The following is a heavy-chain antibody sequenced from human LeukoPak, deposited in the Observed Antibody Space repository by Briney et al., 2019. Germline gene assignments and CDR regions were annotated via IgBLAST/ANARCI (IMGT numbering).Heavy chain of an antibody. Sequence: GGSLRLSCAASGFTFSDYSMSWIRQAPGKGLEWISDISDTAKTIHYADSVSGRFTISRDNAKNSLYLQMNSLRDEDTAVYYCAGVHYGRVENDYWGQGTLVTVSS. CDR3: AGVHYGRVENDY. V-gene: IGHV3-11*04. CDR2: ISDTAKTI. CDR1: GFTFSDYS. J-gene: IGHJ4*02. D-gene: IGHD3-10*01.